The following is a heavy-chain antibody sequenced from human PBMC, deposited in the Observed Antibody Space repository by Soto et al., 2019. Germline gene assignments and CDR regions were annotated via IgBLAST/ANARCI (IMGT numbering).Heavy chain of an antibody. CDR2: IDPSDSYT. J-gene: IGHJ6*02. Sequence: GSLKISCQGSGYSFTSYWISWVRQMAGKGVEGMGRIDPSDSYTNYSPSFQGHVTISADKSISTAYLQWSSLKASDTAMYYCARQRPGSGHLYYSYYGIDVWGQGTTVTVSS. D-gene: IGHD6-19*01. CDR1: GYSFTSYW. CDR3: ARQRPGSGHLYYSYYGIDV. V-gene: IGHV5-10-1*01.